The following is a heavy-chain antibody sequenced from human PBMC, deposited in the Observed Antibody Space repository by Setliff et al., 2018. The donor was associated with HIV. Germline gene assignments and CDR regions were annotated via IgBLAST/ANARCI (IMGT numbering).Heavy chain of an antibody. J-gene: IGHJ5*02. Sequence: GGSLRLSCAASGFTFSDYYMTWIRQAPGKGLEWVSYISPNGNSMYYADSVKGRFAISRDSAKNSLYLQMNSLRAEDTALYYCAKDIIPAGLFHDLWGQGTLVTVSS. CDR1: GFTFSDYY. V-gene: IGHV3-11*04. D-gene: IGHD2-2*01. CDR3: AKDIIPAGLFHDL. CDR2: ISPNGNSM.